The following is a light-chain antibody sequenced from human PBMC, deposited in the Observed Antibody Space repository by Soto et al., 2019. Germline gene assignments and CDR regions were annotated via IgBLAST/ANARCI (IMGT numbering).Light chain of an antibody. CDR1: SSDIGAFTF. CDR2: DVN. J-gene: IGLJ1*01. CDR3: SSYTSSSPHV. V-gene: IGLV2-14*03. Sequence: QSALTQPASVSGSPGQSITISCTGTSSDIGAFTFVSWYQQHPGKVPKLMIFDVNRRPSGVSDRFSGSKSGNTASLTISGVQAEDEGAYYCSSYTSSSPHVFGSGTKLTVL.